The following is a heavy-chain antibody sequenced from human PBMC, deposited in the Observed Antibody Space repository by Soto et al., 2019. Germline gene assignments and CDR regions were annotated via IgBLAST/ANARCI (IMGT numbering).Heavy chain of an antibody. V-gene: IGHV1-69*11. Sequence: QVQLVQSGAEVKKPGSSVKVSCKASGGTFGSYAISWVRQAPGEGLGWMGGIIPIPGTANYAQKFQGRVTIAADESTSTAYMELSSLRSEDTAVYYCARLQGSSTSLEIYYYYYFGMDVWGQGTTVTVSS. D-gene: IGHD2-2*01. J-gene: IGHJ6*02. CDR3: ARLQGSSTSLEIYYYYYFGMDV. CDR2: IIPIPGTA. CDR1: GGTFGSYA.